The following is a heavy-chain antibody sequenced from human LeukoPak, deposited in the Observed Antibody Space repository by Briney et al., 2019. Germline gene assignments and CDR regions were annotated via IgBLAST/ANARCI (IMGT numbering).Heavy chain of an antibody. J-gene: IGHJ4*02. D-gene: IGHD2-21*01. CDR3: AGCGGDCYSPDS. CDR2: ISTDGTST. V-gene: IGHV3-74*01. CDR1: GFTFSSYW. Sequence: GGSLRLSCAASGFTFSSYWMHWVRQAPGEGLVWVSRISTDGTSTSYADSVKGRFTISRDNAKNTLYLQMNSLRAEDTAVYFCAGCGGDCYSPDSWGQGALVTVSS.